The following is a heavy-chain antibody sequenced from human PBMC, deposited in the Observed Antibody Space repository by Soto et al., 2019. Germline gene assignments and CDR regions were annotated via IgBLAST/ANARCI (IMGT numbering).Heavy chain of an antibody. CDR1: GGSISSGDYY. CDR2: IYYSGST. J-gene: IGHJ4*02. V-gene: IGHV4-30-4*01. Sequence: PSETLSLTCTVSGGSISSGDYYWSWTRQPPGKGLEWIGYIYYSGSTYCNPSLKSRVTISVDTSKNQFSLKLSSVTAADTAVYYCARERRKDYAPNFDYWGQGTLVTVSS. D-gene: IGHD3-16*01. CDR3: ARERRKDYAPNFDY.